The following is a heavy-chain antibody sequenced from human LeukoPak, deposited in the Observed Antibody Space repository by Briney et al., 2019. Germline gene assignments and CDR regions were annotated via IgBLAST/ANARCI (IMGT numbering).Heavy chain of an antibody. CDR1: GFTFSSYS. CDR2: ISSSSSYI. V-gene: IGHV3-21*01. CDR3: ARGGDHCSSTSCFLYYYGMDV. J-gene: IGHJ6*04. D-gene: IGHD2-2*01. Sequence: GGSLRLSCAASGFTFSSYSTNWVRQAPGKGLEWVSSISSSSSYIYYADSVKGRFTISRDNAKNSLYLQMNSLRAEDTAVYYCARGGDHCSSTSCFLYYYGMDVWGKGTTVTVSS.